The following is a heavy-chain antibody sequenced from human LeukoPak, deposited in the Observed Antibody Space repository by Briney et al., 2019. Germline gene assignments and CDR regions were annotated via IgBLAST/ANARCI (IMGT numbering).Heavy chain of an antibody. D-gene: IGHD3-10*01. CDR1: GYSISSGYY. Sequence: SETLSLTCTVSGYSISSGYYWGWIRQPPGKGLEWIGSIYHSGSTYYNPSLKSRVTISVDTSKNQFSLKLSSVTAADTAVYYCAGLWFGESFPDYWGQGTLVTVSS. J-gene: IGHJ4*02. CDR3: AGLWFGESFPDY. CDR2: IYHSGST. V-gene: IGHV4-38-2*02.